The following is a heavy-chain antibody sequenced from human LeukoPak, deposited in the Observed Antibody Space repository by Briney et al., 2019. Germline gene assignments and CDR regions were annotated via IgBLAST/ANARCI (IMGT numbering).Heavy chain of an antibody. D-gene: IGHD2-15*01. J-gene: IGHJ4*02. Sequence: ASVKVSCKASGYTFTDHFLHWVRQAPGQGPEWMGWIDPNRGDTNFAQKFRGRVTMTRDTSITTVYMEVSGLTYDDTAMYYCTIEPEVVAASSYMDYWGQGTLVTVSS. CDR2: IDPNRGDT. V-gene: IGHV1-2*02. CDR1: GYTFTDHF. CDR3: TIEPEVVAASSYMDY.